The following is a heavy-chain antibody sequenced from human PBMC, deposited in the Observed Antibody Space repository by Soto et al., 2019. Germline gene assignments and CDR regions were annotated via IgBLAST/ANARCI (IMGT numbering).Heavy chain of an antibody. CDR3: ARVNVYTMPYYYYMDV. V-gene: IGHV4-31*03. Sequence: QVQLQESGPGLVKPSQTLSLTCTVSGGSISRGGYYWSWIRQHPGKGLEWIGYLDYSGSTYYNPSLKSRVTISVDTSKNQCARKLSSVTAADTAVYYCARVNVYTMPYYYYMDVWGKGTTVTVSS. CDR2: LDYSGST. J-gene: IGHJ6*03. CDR1: GGSISRGGYY. D-gene: IGHD2-2*01.